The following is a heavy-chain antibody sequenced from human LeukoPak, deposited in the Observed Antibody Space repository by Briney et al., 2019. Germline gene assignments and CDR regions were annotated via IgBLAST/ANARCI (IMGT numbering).Heavy chain of an antibody. J-gene: IGHJ4*02. V-gene: IGHV4-38-2*02. D-gene: IGHD6-25*01. CDR2: IYHSGST. CDR3: ARGSGRSPFDY. Sequence: SETLSLTCTVSGYSISSGYYWGWIRQPPGKGLEWIGSIYHSGSTYYNPSLKSRVTISVDTSKNQFSLKLSSVTAADTAVYYCARGSGRSPFDYWGQGTLVTVSS. CDR1: GYSISSGYY.